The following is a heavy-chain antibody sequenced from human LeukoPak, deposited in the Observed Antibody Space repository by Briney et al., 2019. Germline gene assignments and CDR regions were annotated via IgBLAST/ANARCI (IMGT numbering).Heavy chain of an antibody. D-gene: IGHD2-8*01. CDR1: GYTFIDYY. V-gene: IGHV1-2*02. J-gene: IGHJ5*02. CDR3: ARWGGVQFDP. CDR2: INTNTGET. Sequence: ASVKVSCKASGYTFIDYYMNWVRQAPGQGLEWMGWINTNTGETNYAQKFQVRVTMTRDTSISTVYVELTSLTSDDTAVYYCARWGGVQFDPWGQGTLVTVSS.